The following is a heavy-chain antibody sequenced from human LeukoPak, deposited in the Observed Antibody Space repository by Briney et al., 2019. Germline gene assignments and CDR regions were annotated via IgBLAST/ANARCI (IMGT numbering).Heavy chain of an antibody. CDR3: ARDLMT. CDR1: GGSISNYY. J-gene: IGHJ4*02. V-gene: IGHV4-59*12. Sequence: SETLSLTCTVSGGSISNYYWTWIRQPPGKGLEWIGYIYYTGATSYNPSLKSRVTISVDTSKNQFSLKLNSVTAADTAVYYCARDLMTWGQGTLVTVSS. CDR2: IYYTGAT.